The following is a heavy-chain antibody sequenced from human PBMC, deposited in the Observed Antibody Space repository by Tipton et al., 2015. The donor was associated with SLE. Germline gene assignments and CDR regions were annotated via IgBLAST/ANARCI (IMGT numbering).Heavy chain of an antibody. J-gene: IGHJ2*01. CDR1: GGSISSYY. Sequence: TLSLTCTVSGGSISSYYWSWIRQPPGKGLEWIGYIYYSGSTNYNPSLKSRVTISVDTSKNQFSLKLRSVTAADTAMYYCARRLHWYFDLWGRGTLVTVSS. CDR3: ARRLHWYFDL. CDR2: IYYSGST. V-gene: IGHV4-59*08. D-gene: IGHD3-16*01.